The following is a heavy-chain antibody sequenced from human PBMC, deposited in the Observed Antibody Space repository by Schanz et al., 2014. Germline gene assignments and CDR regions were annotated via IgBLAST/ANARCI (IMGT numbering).Heavy chain of an antibody. J-gene: IGHJ5*01. V-gene: IGHV3-23*01. CDR1: GFTFSTYA. CDR3: SKDKQGSRRGDS. CDR2: ITTGGNT. Sequence: VQLLQSGGALVQPGGSLRLSCSASGFTFSTYAMSWARLTPGKGLEWVSSITTGGNTYYRDSVKGRFIVSRDNSKNTLYLEMNWLRVDDTAVYYCSKDKQGSRRGDSWGQGTLVTVSS. D-gene: IGHD2-15*01.